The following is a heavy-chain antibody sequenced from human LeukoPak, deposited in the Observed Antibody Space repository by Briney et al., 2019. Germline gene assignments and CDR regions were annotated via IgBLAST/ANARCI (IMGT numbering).Heavy chain of an antibody. V-gene: IGHV4-34*01. CDR2: INHSGST. D-gene: IGHD3-22*01. CDR1: GGSFSGYY. Sequence: SETLSLTCAVYGGSFSGYYWSWIRQPPGKGLEWIGEINHSGSTNYNPSLKSRVTISVDTPKNQFSLKLSSVTAADTAVYYCARQTPATMIVVVTRGLFDHWGQGTLVTVSS. J-gene: IGHJ4*02. CDR3: ARQTPATMIVVVTRGLFDH.